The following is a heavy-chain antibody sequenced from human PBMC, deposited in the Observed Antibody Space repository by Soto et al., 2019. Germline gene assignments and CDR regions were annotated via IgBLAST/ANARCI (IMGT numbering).Heavy chain of an antibody. Sequence: SETLSLTCTVSGGSISSGGYYWSWIRQHPGKGLEWIGYIYYSGSTYYNPSLKSRVTISVDTSKNQFSLKLSSVTAADTAVYYCARERGMYHGGNSDAFDIWGQRTMVPVS. CDR1: GGSISSGGYY. CDR3: ARERGMYHGGNSDAFDI. D-gene: IGHD2-21*02. J-gene: IGHJ3*02. CDR2: IYYSGST. V-gene: IGHV4-31*03.